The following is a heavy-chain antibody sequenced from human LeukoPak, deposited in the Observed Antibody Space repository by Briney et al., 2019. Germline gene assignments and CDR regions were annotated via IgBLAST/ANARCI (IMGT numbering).Heavy chain of an antibody. CDR1: GFTVNSNY. Sequence: PGGSLRLSCAASGFTVNSNYMSWVRQAPGKGLEWVSDIHSGGSTYYADSVKGRFTISRDNSKNTPYLQMNSLRAEDTAVYYCARTMEVGATLDPWGQGTLVTVSS. CDR2: IHSGGST. V-gene: IGHV3-53*01. CDR3: ARTMEVGATLDP. J-gene: IGHJ5*02. D-gene: IGHD1-26*01.